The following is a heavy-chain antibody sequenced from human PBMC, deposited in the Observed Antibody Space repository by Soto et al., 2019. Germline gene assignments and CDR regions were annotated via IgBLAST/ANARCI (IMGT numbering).Heavy chain of an antibody. CDR1: GGSFSGYY. J-gene: IGHJ5*02. CDR2: INHSGST. D-gene: IGHD5-18*01. V-gene: IGHV4-34*01. Sequence: SETLSLTCAVYGGSFSGYYWSWIRQPPGKGLEWMGEINHSGSTNYNPSLKSRVTISVDTSKNQFSLKLSSVTAADTAVYYCARGLDTAMVGFDPWGQGTLVTVSS. CDR3: ARGLDTAMVGFDP.